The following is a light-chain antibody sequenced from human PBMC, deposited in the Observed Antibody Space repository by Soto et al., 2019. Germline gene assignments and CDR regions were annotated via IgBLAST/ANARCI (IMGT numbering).Light chain of an antibody. V-gene: IGLV2-11*01. CDR3: CSYAGSFYV. Sequence: QSVLTQPRSVSGSPGQSVTISCTGTSSDAGGYDYVSWYQQHPGKAPKLMIFDVTKRPSGVPDRSSGSRSGNTASLTISGLQAEDEAHYSCCSYAGSFYVFGSGTKVTVL. CDR2: DVT. CDR1: SSDAGGYDY. J-gene: IGLJ1*01.